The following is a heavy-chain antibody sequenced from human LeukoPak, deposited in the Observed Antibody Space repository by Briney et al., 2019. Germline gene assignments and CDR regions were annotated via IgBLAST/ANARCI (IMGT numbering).Heavy chain of an antibody. CDR2: ISSSSSTI. V-gene: IGHV3-48*02. CDR1: GFTFSSYS. CDR3: ARDRSSGYYGSSDY. Sequence: GGSLRLSCAASGFTFSSYSMNWVRQAPGKGREWVSYISSSSSTIYYADSVKGRFSIYRDNAKNSLYLQMDSLRDEDTAVYYCARDRSSGYYGSSDYWGQGTLVTVCS. J-gene: IGHJ4*02. D-gene: IGHD3-22*01.